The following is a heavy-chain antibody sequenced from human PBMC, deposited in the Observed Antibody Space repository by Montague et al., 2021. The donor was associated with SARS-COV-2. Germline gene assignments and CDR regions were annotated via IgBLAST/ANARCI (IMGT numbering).Heavy chain of an antibody. V-gene: IGHV3-30*04. D-gene: IGHD6-13*01. CDR2: ISYDGSDK. CDR1: GFTFSSFA. Sequence: SLRLSLSASGFTFSSFAVHWVRQAPGKGLEWVAVISYDGSDKYYVDSVEGRFTISRDNSKNTLYLQMNSLRAEDTAVYYCARDVYSSSWFARPDNWGQGTLGTVSS. CDR3: ARDVYSSSWFARPDN. J-gene: IGHJ4*02.